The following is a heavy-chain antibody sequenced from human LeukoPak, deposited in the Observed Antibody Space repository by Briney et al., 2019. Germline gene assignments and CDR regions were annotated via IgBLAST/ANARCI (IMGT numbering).Heavy chain of an antibody. Sequence: GGSLRLSCAASGFTFSNAWMSWVRQAPGKGLEWVSAISGSGGSTYYADSVKGRFTISRDNSKNTLYLQMNSLRAEDTAVYYCASGYSYGFYYYYMDVWGKGTTVTVSS. V-gene: IGHV3-23*01. CDR3: ASGYSYGFYYYYMDV. CDR1: GFTFSNAW. CDR2: ISGSGGST. J-gene: IGHJ6*03. D-gene: IGHD5-18*01.